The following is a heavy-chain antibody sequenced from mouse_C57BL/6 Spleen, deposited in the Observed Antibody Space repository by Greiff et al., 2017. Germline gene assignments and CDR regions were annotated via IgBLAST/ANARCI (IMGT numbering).Heavy chain of an antibody. CDR3: AYGYDGYYAMDY. Sequence: VQLQQSGAELVKPGASVKISCKASGYAFSSYWMNWVKQRPGKGLEWIGQIYPGDGDTNYNGKFKGKATLTADKSSSTAYMQLSSLTSEDSAVYFCAYGYDGYYAMDYWGQGTSVTVSS. D-gene: IGHD2-2*01. J-gene: IGHJ4*01. V-gene: IGHV1-80*01. CDR2: IYPGDGDT. CDR1: GYAFSSYW.